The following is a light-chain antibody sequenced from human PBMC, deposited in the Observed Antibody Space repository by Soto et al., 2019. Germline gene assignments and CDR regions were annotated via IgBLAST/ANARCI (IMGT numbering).Light chain of an antibody. CDR2: GAS. CDR3: QHYGTSPPSFT. V-gene: IGKV3-20*01. CDR1: QSISSDY. J-gene: IGKJ3*01. Sequence: EVVLTQSPDTLSLSPGERATLSCRASQSISSDYLVWYQQKPGQAPRLLIYGASSRATGIPDRFSGSGSGTVFTLTINRLESEDFAVYYCQHYGTSPPSFTFGPGTKVDIK.